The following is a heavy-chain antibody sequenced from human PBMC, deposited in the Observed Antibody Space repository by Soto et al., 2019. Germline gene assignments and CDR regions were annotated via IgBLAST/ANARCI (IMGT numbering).Heavy chain of an antibody. J-gene: IGHJ3*02. CDR1: GFTFSTYE. D-gene: IGHD2-8*01. V-gene: IGHV3-48*03. Sequence: PGESLSHACAASGFTFSTYEMNWVRHAHGKGLEWVSYISSSGSNIYYADSVKGRFTISRDNAKNSLYLQMNSLRAEDTAVYYCARVKRLIEALDIWGQGTMVTVSS. CDR3: ARVKRLIEALDI. CDR2: ISSSGSNI.